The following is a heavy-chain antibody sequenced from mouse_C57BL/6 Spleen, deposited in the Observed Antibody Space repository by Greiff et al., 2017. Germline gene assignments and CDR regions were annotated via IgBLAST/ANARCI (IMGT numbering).Heavy chain of an antibody. CDR1: GYTFTDYN. D-gene: IGHD2-1*01. V-gene: IGHV1-22*01. J-gene: IGHJ2*01. CDR3: ASEFVYYGNYGY. Sequence: VQLKESGPELVKPGASVKMSCKASGYTFTDYNMHWVKQSHGKSLEWIGYINPNNGGTSYNQKFKGKATLTVNKSSSTAYMELRSLTSEDSAVYYCASEFVYYGNYGYWGQGTTLTVSS. CDR2: INPNNGGT.